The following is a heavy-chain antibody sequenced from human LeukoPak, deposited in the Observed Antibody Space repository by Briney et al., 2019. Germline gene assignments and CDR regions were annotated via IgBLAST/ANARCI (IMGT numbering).Heavy chain of an antibody. CDR1: GFTFDDYA. Sequence: GGSLRLSCAASGFTFDDYAMHWVRQAPGKGLEWVSLISWDGGSTYYADSVKGRFTISRDNSKNSLYLQMNSLRAEDTALYYCAKLVSDGYNNPPPPSRPDSEFTDYWGQGTPVTVSS. D-gene: IGHD5-24*01. V-gene: IGHV3-43D*04. CDR2: ISWDGGST. J-gene: IGHJ4*02. CDR3: AKLVSDGYNNPPPPSRPDSEFTDY.